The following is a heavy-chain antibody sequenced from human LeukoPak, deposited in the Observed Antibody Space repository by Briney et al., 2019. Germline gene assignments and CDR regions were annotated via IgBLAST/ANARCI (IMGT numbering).Heavy chain of an antibody. V-gene: IGHV3-74*01. Sequence: GGSLRLSCAASGFTFSSYWIHWVRQAPGKGLVWVSYINNDGSSTVYADSVKGRFTTSRDNAKNTLYLQMNSLRVEDTAVYYCATDFPCSSTSCYWGYWGQGTLVTVSS. CDR2: INNDGSST. CDR3: ATDFPCSSTSCYWGY. CDR1: GFTFSSYW. D-gene: IGHD2-2*01. J-gene: IGHJ4*02.